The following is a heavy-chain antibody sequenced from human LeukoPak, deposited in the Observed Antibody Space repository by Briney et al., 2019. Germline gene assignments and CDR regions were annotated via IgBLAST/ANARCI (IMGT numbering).Heavy chain of an antibody. V-gene: IGHV4-59*12. D-gene: IGHD3-10*01. Sequence: PSETLSLTCTVSGGSISSYYWSWIRQPPGKGLEWIGYYSGSTNHNPSLKSRVTISVDTSKNQFSLKLSSVTAADTAVYYCARKYYYGSGRSNWFDPWGQGTLVTVSS. J-gene: IGHJ5*02. CDR1: GGSISSYY. CDR2: YSGST. CDR3: ARKYYYGSGRSNWFDP.